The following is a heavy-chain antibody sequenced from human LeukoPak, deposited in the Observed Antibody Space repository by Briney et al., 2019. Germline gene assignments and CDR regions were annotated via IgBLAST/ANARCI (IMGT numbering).Heavy chain of an antibody. J-gene: IGHJ2*01. CDR1: GDSIRGYY. Sequence: RASETLSLTCTVSGDSIRGYYWSWIRQPAGKGLEWIGHIYTTGRTTYNPSLKSRVTMSVDTSKNQFSLKLNSVTAADTAVYYCARGYYSGWYFDLWGRGTLVTVSS. D-gene: IGHD2/OR15-2a*01. V-gene: IGHV4-4*07. CDR3: ARGYYSGWYFDL. CDR2: IYTTGRT.